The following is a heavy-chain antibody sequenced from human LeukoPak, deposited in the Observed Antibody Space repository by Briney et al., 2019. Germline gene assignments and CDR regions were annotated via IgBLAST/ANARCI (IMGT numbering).Heavy chain of an antibody. CDR3: TTDYYDSSGYYYGFDY. Sequence: GGSLRLSCAASGFTFSKAWMNWVRQAPGKGLEWVGRIKSKTDGGTTDYAAPVKGRFTISRDDSKNTLYLQMNSLKTEDTAVYYCTTDYYDSSGYYYGFDYWGQGTLVTVSS. J-gene: IGHJ4*02. D-gene: IGHD3-22*01. CDR1: GFTFSKAW. V-gene: IGHV3-15*07. CDR2: IKSKTDGGTT.